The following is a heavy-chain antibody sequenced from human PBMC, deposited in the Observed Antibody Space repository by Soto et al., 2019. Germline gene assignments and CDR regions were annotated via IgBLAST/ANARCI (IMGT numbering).Heavy chain of an antibody. CDR2: ISGSGDST. J-gene: IGHJ4*02. V-gene: IGHV3-23*01. Sequence: EVQLLESGGGLVQPGGSLRLSCAASGFTFSSYAMSWVRQAPGKGLEWVSVISGSGDSTYYADSVKGRSTISRGNSNNTLYLKMNSLRAEATAGYYCTRRSSGWYFDYWGQGTLVTVSS. CDR1: GFTFSSYA. CDR3: TRRSSGWYFDY. D-gene: IGHD6-19*01.